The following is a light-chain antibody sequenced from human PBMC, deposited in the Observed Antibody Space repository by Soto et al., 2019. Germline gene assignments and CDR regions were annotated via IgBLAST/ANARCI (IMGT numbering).Light chain of an antibody. Sequence: IPMTQSPSSLSASVGYIVTITCGASLPISNYLASYQQKQEKIPNLLIYAASTLQEGVASRFSGSGSGTDFTLTISSMQPEDVAAYYCQKYNSAPLTFGGGTKVDIK. CDR3: QKYNSAPLT. CDR2: AAS. J-gene: IGKJ4*01. V-gene: IGKV1-27*01. CDR1: LPISNY.